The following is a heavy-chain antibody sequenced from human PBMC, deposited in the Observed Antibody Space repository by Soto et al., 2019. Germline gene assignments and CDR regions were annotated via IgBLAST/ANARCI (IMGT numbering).Heavy chain of an antibody. D-gene: IGHD2-2*03. Sequence: EVQLVESGGGLVQPGGSLRLSCAASGFTFSSYEMNWVCQAPGKGLEWVSYISSSGSTIYYADSVKGRFTISRDNAKNSLYLQMNSLRAEDTAVYYCARGGYCSSTSCPMYGMDVWGQGTTVTVSS. J-gene: IGHJ6*02. V-gene: IGHV3-48*03. CDR2: ISSSGSTI. CDR3: ARGGYCSSTSCPMYGMDV. CDR1: GFTFSSYE.